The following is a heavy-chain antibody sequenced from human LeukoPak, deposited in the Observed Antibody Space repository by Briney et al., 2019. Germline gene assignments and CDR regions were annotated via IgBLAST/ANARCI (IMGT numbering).Heavy chain of an antibody. D-gene: IGHD7-27*01. CDR1: GFNFSDFY. CDR2: ISSSGSTT. J-gene: IGHJ4*02. V-gene: IGHV3-11*01. Sequence: GGSLRLSCAASGFNFSDFYMSWIRQAPGKGLERVTYISSSGSTTYYADSVKGRFTSSRDNAKNSLYLQMNSLRAEDTAVYYCARVAHLTGDPYDYWGQGTLVTVSS. CDR3: ARVAHLTGDPYDY.